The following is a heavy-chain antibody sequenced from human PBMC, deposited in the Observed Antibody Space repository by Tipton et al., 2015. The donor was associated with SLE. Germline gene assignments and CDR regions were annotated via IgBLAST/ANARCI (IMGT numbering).Heavy chain of an antibody. Sequence: LRLSCTVSGYSISSGYYWGWIRQPPGKGLEWIGSIYHSGSTYYNPSLKSRVTISVDTSKNQFSLKLSSVTAADTAVYYCARAELGSDAFDIWGQGTMVPVSS. D-gene: IGHD7-27*01. V-gene: IGHV4-38-2*02. J-gene: IGHJ3*02. CDR2: IYHSGST. CDR1: GYSISSGYY. CDR3: ARAELGSDAFDI.